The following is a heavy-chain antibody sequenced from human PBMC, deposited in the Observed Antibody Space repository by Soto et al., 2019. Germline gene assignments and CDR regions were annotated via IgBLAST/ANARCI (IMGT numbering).Heavy chain of an antibody. J-gene: IGHJ5*02. D-gene: IGHD2-2*01. CDR3: ARVRVIGYCSRTSCNKRFDP. CDR2: IIPIFGTA. V-gene: IGHV1-69*13. CDR1: GGTFSSYA. Sequence: SVKVSCKASGGTFSSYAISWVRQAPGQGLEWMGGIIPIFGTANYAQKFQGRVTITADESTSTAYMELSSLRSEDTAVYYCARVRVIGYCSRTSCNKRFDPWGQGTLVTVSS.